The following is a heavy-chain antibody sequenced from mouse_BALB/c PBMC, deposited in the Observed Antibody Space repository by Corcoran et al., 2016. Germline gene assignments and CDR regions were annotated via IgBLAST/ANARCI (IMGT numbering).Heavy chain of an antibody. CDR3: ARGYGYFYYFDY. D-gene: IGHD1-2*01. CDR1: GYTFTISC. V-gene: IGHV1S130*01. Sequence: QVQLQQPGSVLVSPGASVTLSCKASGYTFTISCMHWAKQRPGQGLEWIGEILPNSGNTNYNEKFKGKATLTVDTSSSTAYVDLSSLTSEDSAVYYCARGYGYFYYFDYWGQGTTLTVSS. J-gene: IGHJ2*01. CDR2: ILPNSGNT.